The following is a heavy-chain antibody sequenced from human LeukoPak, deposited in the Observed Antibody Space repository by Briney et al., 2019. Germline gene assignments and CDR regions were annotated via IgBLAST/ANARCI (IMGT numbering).Heavy chain of an antibody. J-gene: IGHJ4*02. Sequence: GGSLRLSCAASGFTFSDYYMSWIRQAPGKGLEWLSYNSNSGSTISYADPVKGRFTISRDIAKNSLYLQMNSLRAEDTAMYYCARLILPAANAIDYWGQGTLVTVSS. CDR1: GFTFSDYY. D-gene: IGHD2-2*01. CDR2: NSNSGSTI. V-gene: IGHV3-11*04. CDR3: ARLILPAANAIDY.